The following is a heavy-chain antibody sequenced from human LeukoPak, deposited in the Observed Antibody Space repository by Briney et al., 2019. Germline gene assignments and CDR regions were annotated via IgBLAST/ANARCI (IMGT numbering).Heavy chain of an antibody. CDR3: ARYYDTSLDV. J-gene: IGHJ6*04. V-gene: IGHV3-30*02. CDR1: GFTFSSYD. D-gene: IGHD3-16*01. CDR2: VRYDGSQK. Sequence: PGGSLRLSCAASGFTFSSYDMYWVRQAPGKGLDWVAFVRYDGSQKYYADSVKGRFTLSRDNSKNTLYLQMNSLRVEDTAVYYCARYYDTSLDVWGKGTTVTVSS.